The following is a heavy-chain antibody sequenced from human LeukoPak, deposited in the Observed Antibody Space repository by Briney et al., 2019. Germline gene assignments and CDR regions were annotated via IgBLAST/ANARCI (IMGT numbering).Heavy chain of an antibody. CDR2: IYTSTSGST. Sequence: PSETLSLTCTVSGGSISSYYWSWIRQPAGKGLEWIGRIYTSTSGSTKYNPSLKSRVTMSVDTSKNQLSLKLSSVTAADTAVYYCAREKRENDYVWGSYRPSEWELRNFDYWGQGTLVTVSS. CDR1: GGSISSYY. V-gene: IGHV4-4*07. CDR3: AREKRENDYVWGSYRPSEWELRNFDY. J-gene: IGHJ4*02. D-gene: IGHD3-16*02.